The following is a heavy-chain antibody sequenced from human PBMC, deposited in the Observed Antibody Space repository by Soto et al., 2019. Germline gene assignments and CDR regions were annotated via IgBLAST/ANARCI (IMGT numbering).Heavy chain of an antibody. CDR2: ISGSGGST. CDR1: GFTFSSYA. D-gene: IGHD2-2*03. Sequence: EVQLLESGGGLVQPGGSLRLSCAASGFTFSSYAMSWVRQAPGKGLEWVSAISGSGGSTYYADSVKGRFTISRDNSKNTWYMQMNSLRAEDTAVYYCAKEGGYCSSTSCYGRVYYWGQGTLVTVSS. V-gene: IGHV3-23*01. CDR3: AKEGGYCSSTSCYGRVYY. J-gene: IGHJ4*02.